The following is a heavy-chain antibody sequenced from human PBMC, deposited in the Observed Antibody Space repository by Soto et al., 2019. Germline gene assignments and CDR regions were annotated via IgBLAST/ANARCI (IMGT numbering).Heavy chain of an antibody. CDR3: AKDLAGYCSGGSCPLWFDP. Sequence: TGGSLRLSCAASGFTFSSYGMHWVRQAPGKGLEWVAVISYDGSNKYYADSVKGRFTISRDNSKNTLYLQMNSLRAEDTAVYYCAKDLAGYCSGGSCPLWFDPWGQGTLVTVSS. CDR1: GFTFSSYG. CDR2: ISYDGSNK. J-gene: IGHJ5*02. D-gene: IGHD2-15*01. V-gene: IGHV3-30*18.